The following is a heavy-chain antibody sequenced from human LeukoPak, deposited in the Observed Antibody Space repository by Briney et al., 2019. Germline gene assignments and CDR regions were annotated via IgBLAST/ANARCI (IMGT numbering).Heavy chain of an antibody. CDR1: GFTFSTHA. Sequence: GGSLRLSCAASGFTFSTHAIHWVRQAPGKGLEWVAVMSYDGNNKYYADSVKGRFTISRDNSKNTLYLQMNSLITEDTAVYYCARDGDTAIRGVNFDYWGQGTLVTVSS. J-gene: IGHJ4*02. CDR3: ARDGDTAIRGVNFDY. V-gene: IGHV3-30*04. CDR2: MSYDGNNK. D-gene: IGHD3-10*01.